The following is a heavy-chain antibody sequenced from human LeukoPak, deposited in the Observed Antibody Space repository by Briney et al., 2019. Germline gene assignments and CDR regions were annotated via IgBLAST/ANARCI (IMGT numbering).Heavy chain of an antibody. D-gene: IGHD5-12*01. V-gene: IGHV3-7*01. CDR1: GFSFTSYW. CDR2: IKQDGGEK. J-gene: IGHJ4*02. Sequence: GGSLRLSCAASGFSFTSYWMTWVRQAPGKGLEWVANIKQDGGEKYYVDSVKGRFTISRDNAKNSLSLQMNSQRAEDTALYYCARDVDANYWGQGTLVTVSS. CDR3: ARDVDANY.